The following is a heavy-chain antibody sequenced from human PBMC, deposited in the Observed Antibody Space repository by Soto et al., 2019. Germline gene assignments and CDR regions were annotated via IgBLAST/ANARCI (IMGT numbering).Heavy chain of an antibody. D-gene: IGHD4-17*01. V-gene: IGHV4-39*01. J-gene: IGHJ6*03. CDR1: GGSISSSSYY. CDR3: ARRMDGDCYYYYLDV. CDR2: IYYSGST. Sequence: SETLSLTCTVSGGSISSSSYYWGWIRQPPGKGLEWIGSIYYSGSTYYNPSLKSRVTISVDTSKNQFSLKLSSVTAADTAVYYCARRMDGDCYYYYLDVWGKGTTVTVSS.